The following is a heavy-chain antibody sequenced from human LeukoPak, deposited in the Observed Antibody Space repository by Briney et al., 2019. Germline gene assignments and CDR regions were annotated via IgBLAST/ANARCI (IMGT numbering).Heavy chain of an antibody. J-gene: IGHJ6*03. CDR2: ISSSSSYI. CDR3: AREWNYGSGSSGRKYYYMDV. D-gene: IGHD3-10*01. V-gene: IGHV3-21*01. CDR1: GFTFSSYS. Sequence: PGGSLRLSCAASGFTFSSYSMNWVRQAPGKGLEWASSISSSSSYIYYADSVKGRFTISRDNAKNSLYLQMNSLRAEDTAVYYCAREWNYGSGSSGRKYYYMDVWGKGTTVTVSS.